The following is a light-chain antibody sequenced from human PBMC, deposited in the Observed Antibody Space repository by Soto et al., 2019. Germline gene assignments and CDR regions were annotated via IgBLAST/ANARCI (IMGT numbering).Light chain of an antibody. J-gene: IGKJ1*01. CDR2: DAS. CDR1: QSIRSN. CDR3: QQYNIWPWT. Sequence: EIVMTQSPATLSVSPGERATLSCRASQSIRSNLAWYQQKPGQAPRLLIYDASTRATGIPARFSGSGSGTEFTLTISSLQSEDFAVYYCQQYNIWPWTFGQGTRVDNK. V-gene: IGKV3-15*01.